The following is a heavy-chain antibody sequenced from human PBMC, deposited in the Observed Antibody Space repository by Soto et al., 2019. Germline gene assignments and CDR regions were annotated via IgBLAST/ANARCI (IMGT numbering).Heavy chain of an antibody. V-gene: IGHV4-31*03. Sequence: TLSLTCTVSGGSISSGGYYWSWIRQHTGKGLDWIGYIYFSGSTYYNPSLKSRVTISVDTSKNHSSLNLSSVTAADTAVYYCARGTDGCADYWGQGTLVTVSS. CDR3: ARGTDGCADY. CDR1: GGSISSGGYY. J-gene: IGHJ4*02. CDR2: IYFSGST. D-gene: IGHD6-19*01.